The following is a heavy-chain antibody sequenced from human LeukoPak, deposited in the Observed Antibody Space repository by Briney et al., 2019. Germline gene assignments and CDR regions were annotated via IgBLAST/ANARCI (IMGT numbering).Heavy chain of an antibody. Sequence: SETLSLTCTVSGGSISSYYWSWIRQPPGKGLEWIGYIYYSGSTNYNPSLKSRVTISVDTSKNQFSLKLSSVTAAVTAVYYCAGQGEVGATVYWGQGTLVTVSS. V-gene: IGHV4-59*01. D-gene: IGHD1-26*01. CDR1: GGSISSYY. J-gene: IGHJ4*02. CDR2: IYYSGST. CDR3: AGQGEVGATVY.